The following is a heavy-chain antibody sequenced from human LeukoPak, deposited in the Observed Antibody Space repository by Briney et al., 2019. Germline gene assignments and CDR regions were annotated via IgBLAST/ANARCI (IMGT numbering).Heavy chain of an antibody. D-gene: IGHD1-1*01. CDR3: ATEEGTGTTLTDY. J-gene: IGHJ4*02. Sequence: PSQTLSLTCTVSGGSISSGGYYWSWIRQHPRKGLEWIGYIYYSGSTYYNPSLKSRVTISVDTSKNQCSLKLSSVTAADTAVYYCATEEGTGTTLTDYWGQGTLVTVSS. V-gene: IGHV4-31*03. CDR2: IYYSGST. CDR1: GGSISSGGYY.